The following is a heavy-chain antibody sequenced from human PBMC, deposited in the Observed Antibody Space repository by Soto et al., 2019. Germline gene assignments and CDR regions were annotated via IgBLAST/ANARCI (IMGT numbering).Heavy chain of an antibody. CDR2: INPYGGAA. J-gene: IGHJ4*02. D-gene: IGHD2-2*02. V-gene: IGHV1-46*01. Sequence: ASVKVSCKASGGTFSSYTISWVRQAPGQGLEWMGIINPYGGAANYAEKFQGRVTMTRDTSTTTDYMELSSLRSEDTAMYYCASSFTVPAAIGYWGQGTLVTVSS. CDR1: GGTFSSYT. CDR3: ASSFTVPAAIGY.